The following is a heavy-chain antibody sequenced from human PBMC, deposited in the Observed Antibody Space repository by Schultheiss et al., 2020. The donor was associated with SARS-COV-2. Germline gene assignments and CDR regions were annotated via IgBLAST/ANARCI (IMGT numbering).Heavy chain of an antibody. CDR1: GFTFSSYS. V-gene: IGHV3-21*06. J-gene: IGHJ6*02. CDR3: ARDGPNGWINYYYYGMDV. Sequence: GGSLRLSCAASGFTFSSYSMNWVRQAPGKGLEWVSAISGSGGSTYYADSVKGRFTISRDNAKNSLYLQMNSLRAEDTAVYYCARDGPNGWINYYYYGMDVWGQGTTFTVSS. D-gene: IGHD2-8*01. CDR2: ISGSGGST.